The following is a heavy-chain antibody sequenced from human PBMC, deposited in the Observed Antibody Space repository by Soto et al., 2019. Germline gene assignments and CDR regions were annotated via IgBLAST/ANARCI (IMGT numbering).Heavy chain of an antibody. Sequence: QVQLVESGGGVVQPGRSLRLSCAASGFTFSTYGMHWVRQAPGKGLEWVAVIWYAGSNKYYADSVKGRFTISRDNSKNTLYLQMKSLRAEDTAVYYCARATVHFDYWGQGTLVTVSS. D-gene: IGHD4-4*01. CDR3: ARATVHFDY. CDR2: IWYAGSNK. V-gene: IGHV3-33*01. J-gene: IGHJ4*02. CDR1: GFTFSTYG.